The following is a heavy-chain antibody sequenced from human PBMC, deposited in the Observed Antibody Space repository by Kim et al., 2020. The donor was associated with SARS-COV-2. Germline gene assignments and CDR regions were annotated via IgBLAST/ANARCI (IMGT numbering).Heavy chain of an antibody. CDR3: AKDIGPEGGYSWRRGVYYGMDV. J-gene: IGHJ6*02. CDR1: GFTFDDYA. D-gene: IGHD5-18*01. CDR2: ISWNSGTI. Sequence: GGSLRLSCAASGFTFDDYAMHWVRQAPGKGLEWVSGISWNSGTIGYADSVKGRFTISRDNANNSLYLQMNSLRAEDTALYYCAKDIGPEGGYSWRRGVYYGMDVWGQGTTVTVSS. V-gene: IGHV3-9*01.